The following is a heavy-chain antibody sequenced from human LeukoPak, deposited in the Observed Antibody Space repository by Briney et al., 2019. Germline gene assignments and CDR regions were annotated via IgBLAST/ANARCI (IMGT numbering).Heavy chain of an antibody. CDR2: INTNTGNP. V-gene: IGHV7-4-1*02. D-gene: IGHD3-22*01. Sequence: ASVKVSCKASGYTFTSYAMNWVRQAPEQGLEWMGWINTNTGNPTYAQGFTGRFVFSLDTSVSTAYLQISSLKAEDTAVYYCASGDSSGYLSYWGQGTLVTVSS. J-gene: IGHJ4*02. CDR3: ASGDSSGYLSY. CDR1: GYTFTSYA.